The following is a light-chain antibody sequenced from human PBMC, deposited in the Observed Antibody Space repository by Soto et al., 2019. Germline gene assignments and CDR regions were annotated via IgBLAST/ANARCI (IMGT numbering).Light chain of an antibody. CDR2: GAS. Sequence: ETVLSQSPGTLSLSPGEGATLSCRASQSVSSSYLAWYQQKPGQAPRLLIYGASSRATGIPNRFSGSGSGTDFTLTISRLEPEDFAVYYCQQYGNSPQTFGQGTKVDIK. V-gene: IGKV3-20*01. J-gene: IGKJ1*01. CDR3: QQYGNSPQT. CDR1: QSVSSSY.